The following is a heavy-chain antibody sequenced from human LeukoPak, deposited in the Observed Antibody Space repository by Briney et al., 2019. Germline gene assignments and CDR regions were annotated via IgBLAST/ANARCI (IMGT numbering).Heavy chain of an antibody. CDR3: ARFRTWGDKAFDG. CDR1: GFTFNAFG. V-gene: IGHV3-48*01. Sequence: GSLRLSCAASGFTFNAFGMNWVRQAPGKGLEWVSYIGTTSGAICYAVSVKGRFTISRDSAKNSLYLQMTSLRAEDTAVYYCARFRTWGDKAFDGWGQGTLVTVS. J-gene: IGHJ4*02. D-gene: IGHD3-3*02. CDR2: IGTTSGAI.